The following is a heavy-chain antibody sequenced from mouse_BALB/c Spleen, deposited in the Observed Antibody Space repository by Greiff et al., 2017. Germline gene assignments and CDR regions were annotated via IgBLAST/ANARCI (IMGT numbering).Heavy chain of an antibody. CDR2: ICADGGT. CDR1: GFSLTSYG. Sequence: QVQLKESGPGLVAPSQSLSITCTGSGFSLTSYGVSWVRQPPGKGLEWLGVICADGGTNYYSAHIYRLSISKEDNTSNVFLMLISMLTSDTAAYYYCTTSIRYYALDYWGQGTSVTVSS. D-gene: IGHD6-1*01. J-gene: IGHJ4*01. CDR3: CTTSIRYYALDY. V-gene: IGHV2-3*01.